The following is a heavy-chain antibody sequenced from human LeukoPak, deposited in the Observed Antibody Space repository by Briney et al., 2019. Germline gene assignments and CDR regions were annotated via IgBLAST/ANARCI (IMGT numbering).Heavy chain of an antibody. CDR3: ARDVPFYSSSWCPMRLDY. CDR2: IIPIFGTA. CDR1: GGTFSSYA. V-gene: IGHV1-69*13. Sequence: GASVKVSCKASGGTFSSYAISWVRQAPGQGLEWMGGIIPIFGTANYAQKFQGRVTITADESTSTAYMELSSLRSEDTAVYYCARDVPFYSSSWCPMRLDYWGQGTLVTVSS. D-gene: IGHD6-13*01. J-gene: IGHJ4*02.